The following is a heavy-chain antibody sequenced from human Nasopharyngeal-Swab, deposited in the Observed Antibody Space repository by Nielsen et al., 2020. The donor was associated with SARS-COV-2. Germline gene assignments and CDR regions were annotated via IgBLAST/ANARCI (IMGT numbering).Heavy chain of an antibody. Sequence: SETLSLTCTVSGYSISNGYYWGWIRQPPGKGLEWIGSIYHSGSTYYNPSLKSRVTISVDTSKNQFSLKLSSVTAADTAVYYCARVLYNYYYYYYMDVWGKGTTVTVSS. CDR1: GYSISNGYY. CDR3: ARVLYNYYYYYYMDV. CDR2: IYHSGST. D-gene: IGHD2-8*01. J-gene: IGHJ6*03. V-gene: IGHV4-38-2*02.